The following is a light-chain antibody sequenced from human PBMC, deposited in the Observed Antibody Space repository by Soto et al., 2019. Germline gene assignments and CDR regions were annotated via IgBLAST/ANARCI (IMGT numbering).Light chain of an antibody. CDR3: CSYAGSSTWV. CDR2: GNS. J-gene: IGLJ1*01. CDR1: SSNIGAGYD. V-gene: IGLV1-40*01. Sequence: QSVLTQPPSVSGAPGQRVTISCTGSSSNIGAGYDVHWYQQLPGTAPKLLIYGNSNRPSGVPDRFSGSKSGTSASLAITGLQAEDEADYYCCSYAGSSTWVFGTGTKLTVL.